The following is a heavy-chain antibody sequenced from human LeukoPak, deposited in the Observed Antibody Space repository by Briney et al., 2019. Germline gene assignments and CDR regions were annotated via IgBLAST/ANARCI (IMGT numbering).Heavy chain of an antibody. CDR2: IYYSGST. CDR3: ARLPGLYYYYMDV. J-gene: IGHJ6*03. CDR1: GGSISSSSYC. Sequence: SETLSLTCTVSGGSISSSSYCWGWIRQPPGKGLEWIGSIYYSGSTYYNPSLKSRVTISVDTSKNQFSLKLSSVTAADTAVYYCARLPGLYYYYMDVWGKGTTVTVSS. V-gene: IGHV4-39*01.